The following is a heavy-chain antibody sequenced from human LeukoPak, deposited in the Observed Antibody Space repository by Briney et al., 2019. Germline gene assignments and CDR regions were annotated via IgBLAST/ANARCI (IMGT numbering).Heavy chain of an antibody. J-gene: IGHJ5*01. CDR1: GFTFSNYW. V-gene: IGHV3-74*01. Sequence: PGGSLRLSCAASGFTFSNYWMHWVRQSPGKGLVWVSRINIDGSITTYADSVKGRFTISRDNAKNTLYLQMNSLRDEDTAVYYCARDGDSIGRTNWFDSWGQGALVTVAS. CDR3: ARDGDSIGRTNWFDS. CDR2: INIDGSIT. D-gene: IGHD6-19*01.